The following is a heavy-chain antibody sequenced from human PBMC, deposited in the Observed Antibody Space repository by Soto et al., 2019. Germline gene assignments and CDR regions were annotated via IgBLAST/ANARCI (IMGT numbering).Heavy chain of an antibody. CDR3: ARSHCTDGICYTEVIPS. J-gene: IGHJ4*02. CDR2: INAKNRGT. Sequence: QVELVQSGTEVKKPGASVKVSCEASSFTFIDFYIHWLRQAPGQGLEWMGWINAKNRGTRYAEKLQDRVTLPRDRSVRTAYLELQRLRSDDTAVYYCARSHCTDGICYTEVIPSWGQGTLVTVS. D-gene: IGHD2-8*01. CDR1: SFTFIDFY. V-gene: IGHV1-2*02.